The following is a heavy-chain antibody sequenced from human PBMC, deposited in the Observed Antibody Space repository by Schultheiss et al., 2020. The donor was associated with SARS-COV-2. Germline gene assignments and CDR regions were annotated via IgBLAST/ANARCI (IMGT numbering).Heavy chain of an antibody. CDR3: ARAPYDFWSGRPTTGMDV. CDR2: ISAYNGNT. CDR1: GYTFTSYG. D-gene: IGHD3-3*01. V-gene: IGHV1-18*01. J-gene: IGHJ6*02. Sequence: ASVKVSCKASGYTFTSYGISWVRQAPGQGLEWMGWISAYNGNTNYAQKLQGRVTMTTDTSTSTAYMELRSLRSEDTAVYYCARAPYDFWSGRPTTGMDVWGQGTTVTVSS.